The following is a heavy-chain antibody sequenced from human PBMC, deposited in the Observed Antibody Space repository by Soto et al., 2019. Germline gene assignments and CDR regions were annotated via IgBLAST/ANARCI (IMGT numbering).Heavy chain of an antibody. Sequence: EVQLLESGGGLVQPGGSLRLSCAASGFTFSSYAMSWVRQAPGKGLEWVSAISGSGGSTYYADSVKGRFTISRDNSKNTLYLQMNSLRAEDTAIYYCAKKPRRGYSGYASDYWGQGTLVTVSS. CDR2: ISGSGGST. J-gene: IGHJ4*02. CDR1: GFTFSSYA. D-gene: IGHD5-12*01. CDR3: AKKPRRGYSGYASDY. V-gene: IGHV3-23*01.